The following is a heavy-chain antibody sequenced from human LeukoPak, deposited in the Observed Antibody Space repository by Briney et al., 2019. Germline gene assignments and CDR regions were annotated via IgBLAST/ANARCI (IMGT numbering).Heavy chain of an antibody. CDR1: AGSTSSYY. CDR3: ARTYSSSVPFDY. J-gene: IGHJ4*02. V-gene: IGHV4-59*01. Sequence: PSETLSLTCTVSAGSTSSYYWSWIRQPPGKGLEWIGYIYYSGSTNYNPSLKSRVTISVDTSKNQFSLKLSSVTAADTAVYYCARTYSSSVPFDYWGQGTLVTVSS. D-gene: IGHD6-6*01. CDR2: IYYSGST.